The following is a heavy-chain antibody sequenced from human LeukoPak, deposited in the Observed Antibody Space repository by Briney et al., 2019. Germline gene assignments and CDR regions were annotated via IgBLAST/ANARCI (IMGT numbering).Heavy chain of an antibody. J-gene: IGHJ4*02. D-gene: IGHD4-11*01. CDR3: ARDHHNLQQLGSFDY. V-gene: IGHV3-11*04. CDR2: ISSSGSTI. Sequence: PGGSLRLSCAASGFTFSDYYMSWIRQAPGKGLEWVSYISSSGSTIYYADSVKGRFTISRDNAKNSLYLQMNSLRAEDTAVYYCARDHHNLQQLGSFDYWGQGTLVTVSS. CDR1: GFTFSDYY.